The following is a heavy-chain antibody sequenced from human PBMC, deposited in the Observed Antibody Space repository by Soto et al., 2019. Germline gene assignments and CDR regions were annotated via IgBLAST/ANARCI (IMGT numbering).Heavy chain of an antibody. CDR2: ISGSAGST. D-gene: IGHD6-13*01. V-gene: IGHV3-23*01. CDR3: AQQGPPRDAFAV. CDR1: GFTFRSYA. J-gene: IGHJ3*01. Sequence: EVQLLDSGGGLVQPGGSLRLSCAASGFTFRSYAMSWVRQAPGKGLEWVSTISGSAGSTYYADSVKGRFTISRDNSKKSLYLQMNSPRADDTAVYYCAQQGPPRDAFAVWGQGTMVTVSS.